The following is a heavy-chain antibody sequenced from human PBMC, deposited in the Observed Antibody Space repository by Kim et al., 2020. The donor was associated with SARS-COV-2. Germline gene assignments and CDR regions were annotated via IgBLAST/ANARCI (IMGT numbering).Heavy chain of an antibody. CDR3: ARGRFCSSANCYSYMDV. J-gene: IGHJ6*03. V-gene: IGHV3-30*07. Sequence: VKGRFTISRDNSKNTLYLQMNSLRADDTAVYFCARGRFCSSANCYSYMDVWGKGTTVIVSS. D-gene: IGHD2-2*01.